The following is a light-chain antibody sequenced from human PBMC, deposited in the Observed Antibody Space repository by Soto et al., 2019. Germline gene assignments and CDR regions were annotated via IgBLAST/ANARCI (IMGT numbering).Light chain of an antibody. V-gene: IGKV2-30*01. CDR3: MQGTHWPWT. Sequence: DVDMTQSPLSLPVTLGQPASISCRSSQSLVYSDGNTYLNWFQQRPGQSPRHLIYEVSNRESGVPDRFSGSGSGTDFTLKISRVEAEDVGVYYCMQGTHWPWTFGQGTKVEIK. CDR1: QSLVYSDGNTY. CDR2: EVS. J-gene: IGKJ1*01.